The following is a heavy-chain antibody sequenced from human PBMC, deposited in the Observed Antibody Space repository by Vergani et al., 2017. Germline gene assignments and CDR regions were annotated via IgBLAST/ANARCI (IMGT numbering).Heavy chain of an antibody. J-gene: IGHJ6*02. V-gene: IGHV1-58*02. CDR3: AADRYIVVVPAAPRPDYGMDV. CDR2: IVVGSGNT. D-gene: IGHD2-2*01. Sequence: QLVQSGAEVKKPGSSVKVSCKASGGTFSSYAISWVRQARGQRLEWIGWIVVGSGNTNYAQKFQERVTITRNMSTSTAYMELSSLRSEDTAVYYCAADRYIVVVPAAPRPDYGMDVWGQGTTVTVSS. CDR1: GGTFSSYA.